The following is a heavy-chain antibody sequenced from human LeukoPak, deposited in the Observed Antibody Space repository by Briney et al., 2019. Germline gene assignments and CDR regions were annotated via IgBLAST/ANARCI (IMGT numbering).Heavy chain of an antibody. CDR3: ASTGYSYGFDY. J-gene: IGHJ4*02. CDR1: GFTLSSYS. Sequence: GGSLRLSCAASGFTLSSYSMNWVRQAPGKGLEWVSSISSSSSYIYYADSVKGRFTISRDNAKNSLYLQMNSLRAEDTAVYNCASTGYSYGFDYWGQGTLVTVSS. D-gene: IGHD5-18*01. CDR2: ISSSSSYI. V-gene: IGHV3-21*01.